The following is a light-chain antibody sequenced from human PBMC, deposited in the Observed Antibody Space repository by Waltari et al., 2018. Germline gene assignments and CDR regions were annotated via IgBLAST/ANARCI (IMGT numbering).Light chain of an antibody. Sequence: SYELTQPSSVSVSPGQTARITCAGDVLAKRSLRWFQQKSGQVPVVGISQDTERHSGIPERFSGSSSGTTVTLTISGVQPEDEADYYCYSTTDNNLRVFGGGTKLTVL. CDR1: VLAKRS. CDR3: YSTTDNNLRV. V-gene: IGLV3-27*01. CDR2: QDT. J-gene: IGLJ3*02.